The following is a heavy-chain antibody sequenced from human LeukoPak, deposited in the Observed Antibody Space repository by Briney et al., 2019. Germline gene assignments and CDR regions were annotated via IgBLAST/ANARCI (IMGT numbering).Heavy chain of an antibody. V-gene: IGHV3-48*04. CDR3: VRDGREGFDI. CDR1: GFAFNIYS. CDR2: IKYDSSTI. Sequence: GGSLRLSCVASGFAFNIYSMNWVRQAPGKGLEWVSYIKYDSSTIYYGDSVKGRFTISRDNVKNSLYLQVSSLRAEDTAVYYCVRDGREGFDIWGRGTLVIVSS. D-gene: IGHD5-24*01. J-gene: IGHJ3*02.